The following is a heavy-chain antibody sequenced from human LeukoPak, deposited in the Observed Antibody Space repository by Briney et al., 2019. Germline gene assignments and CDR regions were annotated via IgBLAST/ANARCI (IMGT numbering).Heavy chain of an antibody. V-gene: IGHV3-23*01. D-gene: IGHD1-14*01. CDR3: AKVRSEVDY. J-gene: IGHJ4*02. CDR2: ISGSGGST. CDR1: GLTFSDYY. Sequence: GGSLRLSCAASGLTFSDYYMSWIRQAPGKGLEWVSAISGSGGSTYYADSVKGRFTISRDNSKNTLYLQMNSLRAEDTAVYYCAKVRSEVDYWGQGTLVTVSS.